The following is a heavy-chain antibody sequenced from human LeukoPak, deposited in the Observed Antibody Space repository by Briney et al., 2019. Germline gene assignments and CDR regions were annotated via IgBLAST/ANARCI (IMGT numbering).Heavy chain of an antibody. V-gene: IGHV1-69*01. CDR2: IIPIFGTA. CDR1: GGTFSSYA. D-gene: IGHD3-3*01. J-gene: IGHJ6*02. Sequence: SVKVSCKASGGTFSSYAISWVRQAPGQGLEWMGGIIPIFGTANYAQKFQGRVTITADESTSTAYMELSSLRSEDTAVYYCARGPQLEHYDFWSGYWGIGHYYYYYGMDVWGQGTTVTVSS. CDR3: ARGPQLEHYDFWSGYWGIGHYYYYYGMDV.